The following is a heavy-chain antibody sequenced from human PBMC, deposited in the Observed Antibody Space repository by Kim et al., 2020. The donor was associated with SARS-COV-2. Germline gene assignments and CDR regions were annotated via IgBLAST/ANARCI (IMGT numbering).Heavy chain of an antibody. J-gene: IGHJ4*02. CDR1: GGSFSGYY. CDR2: INHSGST. D-gene: IGHD6-19*01. V-gene: IGHV4-34*01. CDR3: ARALPAVAGGGGLWSDY. Sequence: SETLSLTCAVYGGSFSGYYWSWIRQPPGKGLEWIGEINHSGSTNYNPSLKSRVTISVDTSKNQFSLKLSSVTAADTAVYYCARALPAVAGGGGLWSDYWGQGTLVTVSS.